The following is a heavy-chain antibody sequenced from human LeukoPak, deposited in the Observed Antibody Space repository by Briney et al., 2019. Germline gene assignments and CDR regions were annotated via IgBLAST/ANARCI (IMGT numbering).Heavy chain of an antibody. J-gene: IGHJ4*02. CDR3: AKGSLEMATVDFEF. CDR2: INWSSKMV. V-gene: IGHV3-9*01. Sequence: GRSLRLSCAASGFEFANYAMHWVRQALGKGLQWVSGINWSSKMVAYAASVKGRFTISRDNAKNSLYLQMNSLTSEDTAFYFCAKGSLEMATVDFEFWGQGTLVTVSS. D-gene: IGHD5-24*01. CDR1: GFEFANYA.